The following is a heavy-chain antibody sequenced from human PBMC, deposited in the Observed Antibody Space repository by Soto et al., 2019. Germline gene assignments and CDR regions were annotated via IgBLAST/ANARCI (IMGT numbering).Heavy chain of an antibody. V-gene: IGHV4-30-4*01. CDR1: GDSISSPDYY. D-gene: IGHD3-16*01. Sequence: SETLSLTCTVSGDSISSPDYYWSWIRQAPGKGLELIGYVYYRGSIYYTPSFESRVSISIDTSKNQFSLRLTSVTAADSAVYFCARVTFTPNWFDSWGQGIRVTVSS. J-gene: IGHJ5*01. CDR3: ARVTFTPNWFDS. CDR2: VYYRGSI.